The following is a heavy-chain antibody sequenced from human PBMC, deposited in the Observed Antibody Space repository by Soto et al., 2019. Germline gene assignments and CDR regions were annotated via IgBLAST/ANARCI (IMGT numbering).Heavy chain of an antibody. CDR1: GYTFTSYD. CDR2: MNPNSGGT. Sequence: ASVKVSCKASGYTFTSYDINWVRQATGQGLEWMGWMNPNSGGTNYAQKFQGWVTMTRDTSISTAYMELSRLRSDDTAVYYCALVTGIAVAGDDAFDIWGQGTMVTVSS. D-gene: IGHD6-19*01. CDR3: ALVTGIAVAGDDAFDI. J-gene: IGHJ3*02. V-gene: IGHV1-2*04.